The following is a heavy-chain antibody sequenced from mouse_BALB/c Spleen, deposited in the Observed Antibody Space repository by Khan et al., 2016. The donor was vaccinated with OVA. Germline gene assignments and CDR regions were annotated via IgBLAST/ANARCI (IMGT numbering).Heavy chain of an antibody. CDR1: GYSFTSYY. V-gene: IGHV1-31*01. Sequence: EVQLQQSGPELMKPGTSVKISCKASGYSFTSYYIHWVKQSHGKSLEWIGYIDPFNGDTTYNQKFKGKATLTVDKSSSTAYMHLSSLTSEDSAVNYCAGHGYCAWVAYWGQGTLVTVTA. J-gene: IGHJ3*01. CDR3: AGHGYCAWVAY. CDR2: IDPFNGDT.